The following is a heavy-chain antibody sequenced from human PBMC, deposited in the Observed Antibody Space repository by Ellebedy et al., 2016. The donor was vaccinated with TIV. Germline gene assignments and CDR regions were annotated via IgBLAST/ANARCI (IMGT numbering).Heavy chain of an antibody. Sequence: AASVKVSCKASGFTFTTYYIHWVRQAPGQGLEWMGLIDPSGGSTNYAQRFQGRVTMTRDTSTSTVYMELSSLRSEDTAVYYCVRGYCRGDCSPLDYWGQGTLVTVSS. J-gene: IGHJ4*02. CDR1: GFTFTTYY. CDR3: VRGYCRGDCSPLDY. CDR2: IDPSGGST. D-gene: IGHD2-21*02. V-gene: IGHV1-46*01.